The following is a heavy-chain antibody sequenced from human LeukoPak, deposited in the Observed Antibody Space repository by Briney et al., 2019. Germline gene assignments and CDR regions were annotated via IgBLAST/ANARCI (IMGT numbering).Heavy chain of an antibody. J-gene: IGHJ3*02. CDR3: ARRAYDYVWGSYRPDAFDI. D-gene: IGHD3-16*02. V-gene: IGHV4-34*01. Sequence: PSETLSLTCAVYGGSFSGYYWSWIRQPPGKGLEWIGEINHSGSTNYNPSLKSRVTISVDTSKNQFSLKLSSVTAADTAVYYCARRAYDYVWGSYRPDAFDIWGQGTMVTVSS. CDR2: INHSGST. CDR1: GGSFSGYY.